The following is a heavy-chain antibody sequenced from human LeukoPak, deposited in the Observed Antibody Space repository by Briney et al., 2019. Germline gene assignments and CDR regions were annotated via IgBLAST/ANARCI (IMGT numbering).Heavy chain of an antibody. D-gene: IGHD3-3*01. CDR1: GFTFRNYA. J-gene: IGHJ4*02. Sequence: TGGSLRLPCAAPGFTFRNYAMTCVRQPPGAGLEWVSAITASGSSTYYADAVKGRFTISRDNSKNTLYLQMSSLRAEDTALYYCARDYPTFGVVTIFDYWGQGALVTVSS. CDR2: ITASGSST. V-gene: IGHV3-23*01. CDR3: ARDYPTFGVVTIFDY.